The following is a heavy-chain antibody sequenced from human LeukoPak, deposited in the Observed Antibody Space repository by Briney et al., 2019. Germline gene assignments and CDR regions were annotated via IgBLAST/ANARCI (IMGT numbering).Heavy chain of an antibody. CDR2: VDGGGGGT. Sequence: GSLRLSCAASGFTLSSYAMTWVRQAPGRGLEWVSSVDGGGGGTYYADSVKGRFTISRDNSKDTLYLQMNGLRAEDTAVYFCAKQSAGSAAWYSLHYDFWGQGTLVTVSS. CDR1: GFTLSSYA. D-gene: IGHD6-13*01. CDR3: AKQSAGSAAWYSLHYDF. J-gene: IGHJ4*02. V-gene: IGHV3-23*01.